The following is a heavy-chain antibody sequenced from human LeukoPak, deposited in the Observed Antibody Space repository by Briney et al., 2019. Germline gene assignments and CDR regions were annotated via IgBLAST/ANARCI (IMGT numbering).Heavy chain of an antibody. D-gene: IGHD6-13*01. CDR1: GGSISNY. CDR3: ARHVFGGGSWYAQSYYYYYMDV. J-gene: IGHJ6*03. Sequence: SETLSLTCTVSGGSISNYWSWIRQPPGKGLEWIGYIDYSGNTNYNPSLKSRVTISVDTSKKQFSLKLSFVTAADTAVYYCARHVFGGGSWYAQSYYYYYMDVWGKGTTVTVSS. CDR2: IDYSGNT. V-gene: IGHV4-59*08.